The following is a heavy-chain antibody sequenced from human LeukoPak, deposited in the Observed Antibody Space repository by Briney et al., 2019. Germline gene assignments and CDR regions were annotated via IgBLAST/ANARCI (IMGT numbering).Heavy chain of an antibody. D-gene: IGHD3-22*01. J-gene: IGHJ5*02. V-gene: IGHV4-4*07. CDR3: ARDTYYYDSSDYYPSNWFDP. Sequence: PSETLSLTCTVSGGSISSYYWSWIRQPAGKGLEWIGRIYSSGSTNYNPSLKSRVTMSVDTSKNQFSLKLRSVTAADTAVYYCARDTYYYDSSDYYPSNWFDPWGQGTLVTVSS. CDR1: GGSISSYY. CDR2: IYSSGST.